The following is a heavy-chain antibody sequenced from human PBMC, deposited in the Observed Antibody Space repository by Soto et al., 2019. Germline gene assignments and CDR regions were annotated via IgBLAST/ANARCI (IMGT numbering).Heavy chain of an antibody. CDR2: VSASGLNT. Sequence: PGGSLRLSCAASGFTFSTYAMAWVRQAPGKGLEWVSGVSASGLNTDYADPVKGRFYISRDNTKNSVYMQMNNLRAEDTAVYYCATRHPGQRYLGVLDWLGQGTLVTVSA. J-gene: IGHJ4*02. D-gene: IGHD2-8*01. CDR1: GFTFSTYA. V-gene: IGHV3-23*01. CDR3: ATRHPGQRYLGVLDW.